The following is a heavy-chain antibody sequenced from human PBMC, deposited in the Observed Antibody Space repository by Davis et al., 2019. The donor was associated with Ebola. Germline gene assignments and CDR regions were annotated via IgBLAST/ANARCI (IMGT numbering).Heavy chain of an antibody. J-gene: IGHJ3*02. CDR1: GYTFSSYD. CDR3: AKDQGAFDM. CDR2: IMPIFGTT. Sequence: SVKVSCKASGYTFSSYDIVWVRQAPGQGLEWMGRIMPIFGTTDYAQGFRSRVTISADKSTSTAYLELSSLRSEDTAVYYCAKDQGAFDMWGQGTMVTVSS. V-gene: IGHV1-69*06.